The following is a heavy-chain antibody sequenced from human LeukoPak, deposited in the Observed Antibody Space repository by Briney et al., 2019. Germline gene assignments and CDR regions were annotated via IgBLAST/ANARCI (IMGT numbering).Heavy chain of an antibody. CDR3: ARAEDDYGDLGAFDI. V-gene: IGHV4-59*01. D-gene: IGHD4-17*01. J-gene: IGHJ3*02. CDR2: IYYSGST. Sequence: SETLSLTCTVSGGSISSYYWSWIRQPPGKGLEWIGYIYYSGSTNYNPSLKSRVTISVDTSKNQFSLKLSSVTAADTAVYYCARAEDDYGDLGAFDIWGQGTMVTVSS. CDR1: GGSISSYY.